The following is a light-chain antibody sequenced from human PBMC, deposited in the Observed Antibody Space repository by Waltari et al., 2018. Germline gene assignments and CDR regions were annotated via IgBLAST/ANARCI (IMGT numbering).Light chain of an antibody. CDR2: GAS. V-gene: IGKV3-15*01. CDR3: QQYNNWPPST. J-gene: IGKJ3*01. CDR1: QSVSSN. Sequence: EIVMTQSPATLSVSPGERATLSCRASQSVSSNLAWYQQKHGQAPRLLIYGASTRATGIPARFSGSGSGTEFTLTISSLQSEDFAVYYCQQYNNWPPSTFGPGTKVDIK.